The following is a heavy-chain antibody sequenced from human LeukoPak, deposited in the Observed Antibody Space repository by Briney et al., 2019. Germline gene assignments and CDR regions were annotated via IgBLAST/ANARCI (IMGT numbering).Heavy chain of an antibody. CDR3: AKGKWTCDI. CDR1: GFTFSNYW. V-gene: IGHV3-7*01. J-gene: IGHJ3*02. D-gene: IGHD2-8*01. CDR2: IKQDGSEK. Sequence: PGGSLRLSCAASGFTFSNYWMSWVRQAPGKGLEWVANIKQDGSEKYYVDSVKGRFTISRDNAKNSLYLQVNSLRAEDTAVYYCAKGKWTCDIWGQGTMVTVSS.